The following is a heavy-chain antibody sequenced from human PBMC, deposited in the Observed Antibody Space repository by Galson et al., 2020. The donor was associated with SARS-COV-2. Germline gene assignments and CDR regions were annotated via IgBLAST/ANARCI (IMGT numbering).Heavy chain of an antibody. D-gene: IGHD3-10*01. CDR3: ARGRTYTWFS. Sequence: SQTLSLTCGVSGASINSVYWWSWVRQPPGKGLEFIGEVYHSGTTNHNNYNPSLKSRITISVDEANNQFSLQLTSVTAADTAIYFCARGRTYTWFSWGQGTLVTVSS. CDR1: GASINSVYW. CDR2: VYHSGTTNHN. V-gene: IGHV4-4*02. J-gene: IGHJ4*02.